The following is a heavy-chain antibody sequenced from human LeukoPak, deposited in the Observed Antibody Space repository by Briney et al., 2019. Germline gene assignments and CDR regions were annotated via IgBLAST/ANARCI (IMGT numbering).Heavy chain of an antibody. V-gene: IGHV4-61*02. Sequence: SETLSLTCTVSGGSISSGSYYWSWIRQPAGKGLEWIGRIYTSGSTNYNPSLKSRVTISVDTSKNQFSLKLSSVTAADTAVYYCARDSAFSDDSSGYYPFDYWGQGTLVTVSS. D-gene: IGHD3-22*01. CDR2: IYTSGST. CDR1: GGSISSGSYY. CDR3: ARDSAFSDDSSGYYPFDY. J-gene: IGHJ4*02.